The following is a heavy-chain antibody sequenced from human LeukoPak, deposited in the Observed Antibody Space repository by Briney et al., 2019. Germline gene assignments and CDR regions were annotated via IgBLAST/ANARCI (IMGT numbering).Heavy chain of an antibody. V-gene: IGHV3-7*03. D-gene: IGHD2-15*01. CDR3: ARDRGSSCHDY. CDR2: IKQDGSEK. CDR1: GFTFSSYC. J-gene: IGHJ4*02. Sequence: GGSLRLSCAASGFTFSSYCMRWVRQAPGKGLEWVANIKQDGSEKYYVDSVKGRFTISRDNAKNSLYLQMNSLRAEDTAVYYCARDRGSSCHDYWGQGTLVTVSS.